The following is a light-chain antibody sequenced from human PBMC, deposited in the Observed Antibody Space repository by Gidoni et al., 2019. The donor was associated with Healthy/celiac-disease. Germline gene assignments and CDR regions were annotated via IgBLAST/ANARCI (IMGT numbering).Light chain of an antibody. V-gene: IGKV1-39*01. CDR3: QQSYSTFWT. CDR1: QSISSY. CDR2: AAS. J-gene: IGKJ1*01. Sequence: DIQMTQSPPSLSASVGARVTITCRASQSISSYLNWYQQKPGKAPNLLIYAASSLQSGVPSRFSGSGSGTDFTLTISSLQPEDFATYYCQQSYSTFWTFGQGTKVEIK.